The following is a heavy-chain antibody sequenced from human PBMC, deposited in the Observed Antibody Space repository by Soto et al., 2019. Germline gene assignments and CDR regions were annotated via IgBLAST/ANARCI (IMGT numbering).Heavy chain of an antibody. CDR2: ISGSGSST. D-gene: IGHD4-17*01. V-gene: IGHV3-23*01. CDR3: AKDLPPQKTTVTALPY. CDR1: GFTFSTYA. J-gene: IGHJ4*02. Sequence: LRLSCAASGFTFSTYAMTWVRQAPGKGLEWVSAISGSGSSTNYADSVKGRFTISRDNSKNTLYLQMNSLRAEDTAVYYCAKDLPPQKTTVTALPYWGQGTLVTVSS.